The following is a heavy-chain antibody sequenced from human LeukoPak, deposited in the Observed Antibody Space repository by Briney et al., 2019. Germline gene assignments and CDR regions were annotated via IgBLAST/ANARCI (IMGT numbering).Heavy chain of an antibody. D-gene: IGHD6-19*01. CDR1: GGTFTSYA. Sequence: VASVTVSCTASGGTFTSYAMSWVRQAPGQGLEWMGIINPSGGSTSYAQKFQGRVTMTRDTSTSTVYMELSSLRSEDTAVYYCARGIIAVAGYFDYWGQGTLVTVSS. CDR3: ARGIIAVAGYFDY. J-gene: IGHJ4*02. V-gene: IGHV1-46*01. CDR2: INPSGGST.